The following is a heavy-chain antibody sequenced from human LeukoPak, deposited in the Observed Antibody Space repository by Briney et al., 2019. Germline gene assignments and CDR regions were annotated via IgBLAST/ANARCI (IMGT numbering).Heavy chain of an antibody. Sequence: SETLSLTCTASGGSINSYYWSWIRQPPGKGLEWIGYIYYSGTTNFNPSLKSRVTISLDTSKNQFSLRLSSVTAADTAMYYCARGPPGDSYGFYFDYWGQGALVTVSS. D-gene: IGHD5-18*01. CDR1: GGSINSYY. CDR2: IYYSGTT. J-gene: IGHJ4*02. V-gene: IGHV4-59*01. CDR3: ARGPPGDSYGFYFDY.